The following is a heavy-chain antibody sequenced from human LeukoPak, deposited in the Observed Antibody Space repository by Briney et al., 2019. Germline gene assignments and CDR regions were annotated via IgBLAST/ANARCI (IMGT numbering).Heavy chain of an antibody. V-gene: IGHV4-59*01. D-gene: IGHD5-12*01. Sequence: PSETLSLTCTVSGGSISSYYWSWIRQPPGKGLEWIGHIYGSGSTNYNPSLKSRVTISVDTSKNQFSLKLSSVTAADTAVYYCASGYDFEGWFDPWGQGTLVTVSS. CDR2: IYGSGST. CDR1: GGSISSYY. J-gene: IGHJ5*02. CDR3: ASGYDFEGWFDP.